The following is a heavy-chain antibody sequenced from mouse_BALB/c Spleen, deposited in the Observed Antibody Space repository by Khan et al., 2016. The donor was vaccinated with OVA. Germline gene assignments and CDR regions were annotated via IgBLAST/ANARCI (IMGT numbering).Heavy chain of an antibody. J-gene: IGHJ1*01. Sequence: EVELVESGGGLVQPGGSLRLSCATSGFTFTDYYMSWVRQPPGKALEWLGFIRNTPNGYTSEYSASVKGRFTISRDNSQSIVYLQMNTLRAEDSAKYYCARETVVDVYWYFDVWGAGTTVTVSS. D-gene: IGHD1-1*01. CDR2: IRNTPNGYTS. CDR1: GFTFTDYY. CDR3: ARETVVDVYWYFDV. V-gene: IGHV7-3*02.